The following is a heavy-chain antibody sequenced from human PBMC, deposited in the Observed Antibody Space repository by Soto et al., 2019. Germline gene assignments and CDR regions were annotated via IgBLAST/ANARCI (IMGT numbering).Heavy chain of an antibody. CDR2: IIPIFGTA. D-gene: IGHD6-19*01. CDR3: ARVPLHSSGWYNYYYYYGMDV. Sequence: SVKVSCKASGGTFSSYAISWVRQAPGQGLEWMGGIIPIFGTANYAQKFQGRVTITADESTSTAYMGLSSLRSEDTAVYYCARVPLHSSGWYNYYYYYGMDVWGQGTTVTVSS. J-gene: IGHJ6*02. V-gene: IGHV1-69*13. CDR1: GGTFSSYA.